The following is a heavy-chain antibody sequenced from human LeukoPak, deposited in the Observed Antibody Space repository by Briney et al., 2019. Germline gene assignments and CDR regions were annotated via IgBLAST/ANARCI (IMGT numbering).Heavy chain of an antibody. CDR2: LYHTGST. V-gene: IGHV4-59*04. Sequence: PSETLSLTCNVSGGSISGYHWSWIRQPPGKGLEWIGYLYHTGSTYYSPSLKSRVTISVDTSKNQFSLKLSSVTAADTAVYYCAATLRGNYDILTGYYPPYYYYGMDVWGQGTTVTVSS. CDR1: GGSISGYH. J-gene: IGHJ6*02. CDR3: AATLRGNYDILTGYYPPYYYYGMDV. D-gene: IGHD3-9*01.